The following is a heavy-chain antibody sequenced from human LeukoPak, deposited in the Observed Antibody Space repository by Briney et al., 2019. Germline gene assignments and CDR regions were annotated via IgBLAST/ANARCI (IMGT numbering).Heavy chain of an antibody. CDR1: RGSISSYY. Sequence: PSETLSLTCTVSRGSISSYYWSWIRQPPGKGLEWIGYISYSGTTNYNPSLKSRVTISVDTSKNHFSLKLSSVTAADTAVYYCARDGLNNGFDIWGQGTMVTVSS. CDR2: ISYSGTT. V-gene: IGHV4-59*01. J-gene: IGHJ3*02. CDR3: ARDGLNNGFDI. D-gene: IGHD4/OR15-4a*01.